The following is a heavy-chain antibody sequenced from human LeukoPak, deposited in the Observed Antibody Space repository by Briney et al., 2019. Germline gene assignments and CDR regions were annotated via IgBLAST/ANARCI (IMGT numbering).Heavy chain of an antibody. J-gene: IGHJ5*02. Sequence: SETLSLTCTVSGGSTSSYYWSWIRQPPGKGLEWIGYVYSSGSTRYNPSLKSRVTLSVDTSKNHFSLKLTSVTAADTAVYYCARYTNCTSTSCFSSWFDPWGQGTLVTVTS. CDR1: GGSTSSYY. D-gene: IGHD2-2*01. CDR2: VYSSGST. V-gene: IGHV4-59*08. CDR3: ARYTNCTSTSCFSSWFDP.